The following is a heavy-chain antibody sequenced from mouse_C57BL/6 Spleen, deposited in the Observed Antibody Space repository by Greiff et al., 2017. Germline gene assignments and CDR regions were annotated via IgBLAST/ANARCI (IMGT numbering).Heavy chain of an antibody. Sequence: QVQLQQPGAELVMPGASVKLSCKASGYTFTSYWMHWVKQRPGQGLEWIGEIDPSDSYTNYTQKFKGKSTLTLDKSSSTAYMQLSSLTSEDSAVYYCARKEASTVVADYDAMDYWGQGTSVTVSS. CDR2: IDPSDSYT. J-gene: IGHJ4*01. V-gene: IGHV1-69*01. CDR3: ARKEASTVVADYDAMDY. CDR1: GYTFTSYW. D-gene: IGHD1-1*01.